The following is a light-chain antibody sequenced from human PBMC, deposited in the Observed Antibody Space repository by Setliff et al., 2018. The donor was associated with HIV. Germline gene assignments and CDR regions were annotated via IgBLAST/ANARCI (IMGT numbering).Light chain of an antibody. CDR2: EVG. J-gene: IGLJ1*01. Sequence: QSALAQPASVSGSPGQSITISCTGTSSDVGGYDYVSWYQQHPGKVPKLMLYEVGNRPSGVSNRFSGSKSGNTASLTISGLQAEDEADYYCCSYTSSTTLVFGTETKVTVL. CDR1: SSDVGGYDY. V-gene: IGLV2-14*01. CDR3: CSYTSSTTLV.